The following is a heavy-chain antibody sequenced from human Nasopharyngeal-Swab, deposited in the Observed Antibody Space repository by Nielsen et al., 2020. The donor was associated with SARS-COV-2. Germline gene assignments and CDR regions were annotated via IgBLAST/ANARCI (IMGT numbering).Heavy chain of an antibody. D-gene: IGHD6-13*01. J-gene: IGHJ6*03. CDR3: AKAWAAAGLSFYYYMDV. V-gene: IGHV3-23*01. Sequence: WICQPPGKGLEWVSTLSGTGESTYYADSVTGRFAISRDSSNNTLYLQMHGLRAEDTAIYFCAKAWAAAGLSFYYYMDVWGKGTTVTVSS. CDR2: LSGTGEST.